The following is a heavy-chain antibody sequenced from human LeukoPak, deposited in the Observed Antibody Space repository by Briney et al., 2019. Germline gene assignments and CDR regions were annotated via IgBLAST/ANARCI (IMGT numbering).Heavy chain of an antibody. CDR2: ISSSSSYI. J-gene: IGHJ3*02. Sequence: GGSLRLSCAASGFTFSSYSMNWVRQAPGKGLEWVSSISSSSSYIYYADSVKGRFTISRDNAKNSLYLQMNSLRAEDTAVYYCARDGITIFGVVIIGAFDIWGQGTMVTVSS. D-gene: IGHD3-3*01. CDR1: GFTFSSYS. V-gene: IGHV3-21*01. CDR3: ARDGITIFGVVIIGAFDI.